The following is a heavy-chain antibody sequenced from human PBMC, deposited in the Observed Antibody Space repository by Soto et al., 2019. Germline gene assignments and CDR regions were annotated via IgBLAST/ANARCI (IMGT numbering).Heavy chain of an antibody. J-gene: IGHJ4*02. CDR2: ISGSGGST. CDR3: ARNCLEAILTGYYEYFDY. Sequence: GGSLRLSCAASGFTFSSYAMSWVRQAPGKGLEWVTAISGSGGSTYYADSVKGRFTISRDNSKNTLYLQMNSLRAEDTAVYYFARNCLEAILTGYYEYFDYWGQGTLVTVSS. CDR1: GFTFSSYA. D-gene: IGHD3-9*01. V-gene: IGHV3-23*01.